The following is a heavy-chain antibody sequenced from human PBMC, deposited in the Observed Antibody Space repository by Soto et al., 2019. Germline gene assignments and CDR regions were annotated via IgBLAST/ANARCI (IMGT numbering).Heavy chain of an antibody. Sequence: EVQLVESGGGLVQPGGSLRLSCEASGFTFRNYDMHWVRQGTGKGLEWVSGISAAGDPDYADSVEGRFTISRENAQNSFFLQINSLRGGDTAVYYCTRTARDCYGLDVWGQGTTVIVSS. CDR3: TRTARDCYGLDV. CDR1: GFTFRNYD. J-gene: IGHJ6*01. D-gene: IGHD2-21*02. CDR2: ISAAGDP. V-gene: IGHV3-13*05.